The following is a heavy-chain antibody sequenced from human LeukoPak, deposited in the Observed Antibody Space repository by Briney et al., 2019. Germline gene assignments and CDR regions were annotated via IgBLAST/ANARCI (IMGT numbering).Heavy chain of an antibody. CDR2: IKQDGSEK. V-gene: IGHV3-7*03. D-gene: IGHD2-15*01. CDR3: AKAPVTTCRGAFCYPFDY. CDR1: GFTFSSYW. Sequence: GGSLRLSCAASGFTFSSYWMSWVRQAPGKGLEWVANIKQDGSEKYYVDSVKGRFTISRDSSKNTLFLQMNRLRPEDAAVYYCAKAPVTTCRGAFCYPFDYWGLGTLVTVSS. J-gene: IGHJ4*02.